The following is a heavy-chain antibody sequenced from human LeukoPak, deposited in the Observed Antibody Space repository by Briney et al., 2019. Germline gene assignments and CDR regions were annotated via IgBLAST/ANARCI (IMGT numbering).Heavy chain of an antibody. V-gene: IGHV3-30*18. D-gene: IGHD3-16*01. J-gene: IGHJ3*02. CDR2: ISYDGSNK. Sequence: PGRSLRLSCAASGFTFRTHGMQWVRQAPGKGLEWVAVISYDGSNKYYADSVKGRFTISRDNSKNTLYLQMNSLRAEDTAVYYCAKDGGASTIWGQGTMVTVSS. CDR1: GFTFRTHG. CDR3: AKDGGASTI.